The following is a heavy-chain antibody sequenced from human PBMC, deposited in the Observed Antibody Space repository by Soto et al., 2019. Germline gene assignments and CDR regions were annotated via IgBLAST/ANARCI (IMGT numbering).Heavy chain of an antibody. J-gene: IGHJ4*02. V-gene: IGHV1-18*01. CDR2: ISAYNGNT. CDR1: GYTFTSYG. Sequence: ASVKVSCKASGYTFTSYGISWVRQAPGQGLEWMGWISAYNGNTNYAQKLQGRVTMTTDTSTSTACMELRSLRSDDTAVYYCARVGDMQYYDILTGYYNFDYWGQGTLVTVSS. D-gene: IGHD3-9*01. CDR3: ARVGDMQYYDILTGYYNFDY.